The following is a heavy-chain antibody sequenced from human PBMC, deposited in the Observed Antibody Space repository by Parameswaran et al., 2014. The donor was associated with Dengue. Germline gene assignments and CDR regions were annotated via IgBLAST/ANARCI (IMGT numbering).Heavy chain of an antibody. V-gene: IGHV3-73*01. CDR2: IRSKANSYAT. J-gene: IGHJ4*02. CDR3: TTRIISSGYYRDY. Sequence: GKGLEWVGRIRSKANSYATAYAASVKGRFTISRDDSKNTAYLQMNSLKTEDTAVYYCTTRIISSGYYRDYWGQGTLVTVSS. D-gene: IGHD3-22*01.